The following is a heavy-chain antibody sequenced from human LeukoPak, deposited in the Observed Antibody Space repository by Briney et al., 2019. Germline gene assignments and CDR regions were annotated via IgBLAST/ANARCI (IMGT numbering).Heavy chain of an antibody. Sequence: SETLSLTCAVSGGSFSGYYWSWIRQAPGKGLEWIGEINHSGSTNYNPSLKSRVTISVDTSKNQFSLKLSSVTAADTAVYYCARDGNDYGDYGFDYWGQGTLVTVSS. D-gene: IGHD4-17*01. CDR1: GGSFSGYY. CDR2: INHSGST. V-gene: IGHV4-34*01. J-gene: IGHJ4*02. CDR3: ARDGNDYGDYGFDY.